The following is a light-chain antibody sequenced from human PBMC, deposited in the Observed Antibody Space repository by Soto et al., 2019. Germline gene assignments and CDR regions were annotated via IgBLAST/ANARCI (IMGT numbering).Light chain of an antibody. CDR2: RNN. CDR1: TSNIGSNY. CDR3: ATWDDSLNGFYV. J-gene: IGLJ1*01. Sequence: QSVLTQPPSASGTPGQGVTISCSGSTSNIGSNYVYWYQQLPGTAPKLLIYRNNQRPSGVPDRFSCSKSGTSASLAISGLRSDDEADYFCATWDDSLNGFYVFGTGTKV. V-gene: IGLV1-47*01.